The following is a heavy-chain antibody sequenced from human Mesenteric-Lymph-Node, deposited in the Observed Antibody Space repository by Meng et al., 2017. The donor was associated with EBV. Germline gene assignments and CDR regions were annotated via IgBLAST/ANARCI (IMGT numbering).Heavy chain of an antibody. CDR1: GYTFTGYY. J-gene: IGHJ5*02. CDR2: INPNSGDT. D-gene: IGHD5-24*01. V-gene: IGHV1-2*02. Sequence: QVQLVQSGAEVKKPGASVKVSCKASGYTFTGYYLHWVRQAPGQGLEWMGWINPNSGDTNYAQKFQGRVTMTWNTSIGTAYLELSSLRSEDTAVYYCARGRYWFDPWGQGTLVTVSS. CDR3: ARGRYWFDP.